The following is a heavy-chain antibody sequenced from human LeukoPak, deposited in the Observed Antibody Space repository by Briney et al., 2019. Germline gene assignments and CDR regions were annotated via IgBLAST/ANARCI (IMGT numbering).Heavy chain of an antibody. V-gene: IGHV4-39*01. J-gene: IGHJ4*02. CDR3: ARLIGLWFPFDY. Sequence: KPSETLSLTCIVSGGSISSDSHYWGWIRQPPGKGLEWIGTMYYSGNTYYNPPLKSRVTISVDASKNQFSLRLSSVTAADTAVYYCARLIGLWFPFDYWGQGALVAVSS. CDR1: GGSISSDSHY. CDR2: MYYSGNT. D-gene: IGHD3-10*01.